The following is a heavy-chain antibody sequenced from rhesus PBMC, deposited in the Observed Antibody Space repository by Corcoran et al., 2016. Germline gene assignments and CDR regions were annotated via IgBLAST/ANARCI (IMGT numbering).Heavy chain of an antibody. V-gene: IGHV4-122*02. Sequence: QVQLQESGPGLVKPSETLSLTCAVSGGSISSGYYYWSWLRQPPGKGLEWIGYITYSGSTSYNPSLKSRVTSSRDTSKHQCSLKLSSVTAADTAVYYCARDRPGLDSWGQGVVVTVSS. CDR1: GGSISSGYYY. J-gene: IGHJ6*01. CDR2: ITYSGST. CDR3: ARDRPGLDS.